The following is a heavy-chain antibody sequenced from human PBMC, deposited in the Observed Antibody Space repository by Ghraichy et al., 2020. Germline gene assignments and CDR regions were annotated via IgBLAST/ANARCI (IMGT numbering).Heavy chain of an antibody. V-gene: IGHV3-7*03. CDR1: GFTFSSYW. J-gene: IGHJ6*02. CDR2: IKQDGSEK. CDR3: ARGSYYYYYGMDV. Sequence: GESLNISCAASGFTFSSYWMSWVRQAPGKGLEWVANIKQDGSEKYYVDSVKGRFTISRDNAKNSLYLQMNSLRAEDTAVYYCARGSYYYYYGMDVWGQGTTVTVSS.